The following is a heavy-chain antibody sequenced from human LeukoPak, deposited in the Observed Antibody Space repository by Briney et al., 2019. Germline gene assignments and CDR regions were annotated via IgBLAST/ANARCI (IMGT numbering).Heavy chain of an antibody. CDR1: GFGFTNAW. V-gene: IGHV3-15*01. Sequence: GGSLRLFCAASGFGFTNAWMVWVRQAPGKGLEWIGRIKANIDGVATDLAPPVKGRFTISRDELTRTLYLQMNSLKTEDTGVYYCTTDFSHFDFSSGYYSYWGQGSLVIVSS. D-gene: IGHD3-3*01. CDR3: TTDFSHFDFSSGYYSY. CDR2: IKANIDGVAT. J-gene: IGHJ4*02.